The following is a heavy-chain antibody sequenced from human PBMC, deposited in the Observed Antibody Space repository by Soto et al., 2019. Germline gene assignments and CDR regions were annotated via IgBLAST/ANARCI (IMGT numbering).Heavy chain of an antibody. CDR2: IWYDGSNK. D-gene: IGHD5-12*01. CDR3: ARDRGYNYHYYDY. CDR1: GFTFSSYG. Sequence: QVQLVESGGGVVQPGRSLRLSCAASGFTFSSYGMHWVRQAPGKGLEWVAVIWYDGSNKYYADSVKGRFTISRDNSKNTLYLQMNSLRAEDTAVYYCARDRGYNYHYYDYWGQGTLVTVSS. V-gene: IGHV3-33*01. J-gene: IGHJ4*02.